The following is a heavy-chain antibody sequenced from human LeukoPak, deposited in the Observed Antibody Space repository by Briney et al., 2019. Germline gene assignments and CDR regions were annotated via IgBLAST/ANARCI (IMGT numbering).Heavy chain of an antibody. CDR1: GGSISSYY. V-gene: IGHV4-4*07. CDR3: ARGVVGATTGYYFDY. Sequence: PSETLSLTSTVSGGSISSYYWSWIRQPAGKGLEWIGRIYTSGSTNYNPSLKSRVTMSVDTSKNQFSLKLSSVTAGDTAVYYCARGVVGATTGYYFDYWGQGTLVTVSS. D-gene: IGHD1-26*01. CDR2: IYTSGST. J-gene: IGHJ4*02.